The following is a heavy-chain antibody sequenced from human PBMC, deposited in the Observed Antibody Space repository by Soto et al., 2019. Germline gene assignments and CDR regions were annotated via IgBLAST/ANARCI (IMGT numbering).Heavy chain of an antibody. CDR1: GFTFSSYA. V-gene: IGHV3-23*01. CDR2: ISGSGGST. J-gene: IGHJ6*02. Sequence: GGSLSLSCAASGFTFSSYAMSWVRQAPGKGLERVSAISGSGGSTYYADSVKGRFTISRDNSKNTLYLQMSSLRAEDTAVYYCAKDRADTAMVKNYYYYGMDVWGQGTTVTVSS. CDR3: AKDRADTAMVKNYYYYGMDV. D-gene: IGHD5-18*01.